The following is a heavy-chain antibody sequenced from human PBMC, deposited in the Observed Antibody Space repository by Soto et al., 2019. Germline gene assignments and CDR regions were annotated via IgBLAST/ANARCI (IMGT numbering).Heavy chain of an antibody. CDR2: ISGSGGST. Sequence: PGGSLRLSCAASGFTFSSYAMSWVGQSPGKGLEWVSAISGSGGSTYYADSVKGRFTISRDNSKNTLYLQMNSLRAEDTAVYYCAPPTVYSSSSLFDYWGQGTLVTV. J-gene: IGHJ4*02. D-gene: IGHD6-6*01. V-gene: IGHV3-23*01. CDR3: APPTVYSSSSLFDY. CDR1: GFTFSSYA.